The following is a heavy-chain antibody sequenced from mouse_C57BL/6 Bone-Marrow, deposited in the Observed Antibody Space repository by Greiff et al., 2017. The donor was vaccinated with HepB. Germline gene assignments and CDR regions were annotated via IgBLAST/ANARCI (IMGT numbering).Heavy chain of an antibody. D-gene: IGHD2-3*01. CDR1: GYAFTNYL. CDR3: ARDGYYALYWYFDV. CDR2: INPGSGGT. V-gene: IGHV1-54*01. Sequence: VQLQQSGAELVRPGTSVKVSCKASGYAFTNYLIEWVKQRPGQGLEWIGVINPGSGGTNYNEKFKGKATLTADKSSSTAYMQLSSLTSEDSAVYFCARDGYYALYWYFDVWGTGTTVTVSS. J-gene: IGHJ1*03.